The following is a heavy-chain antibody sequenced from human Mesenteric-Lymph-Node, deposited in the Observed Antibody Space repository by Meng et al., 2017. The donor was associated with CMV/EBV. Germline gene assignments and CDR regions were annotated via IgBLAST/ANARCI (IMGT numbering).Heavy chain of an antibody. CDR1: GYRFTSTW. CDR3: ARHVGGSLDY. J-gene: IGHJ4*02. CDR2: IYPGDSDT. V-gene: IGHV5-51*01. D-gene: IGHD1-26*01. Sequence: GGSLRLSCKGSGYRFTSTWIGWVRQMPGKGLEWMGIIYPGDSDTRYSPSFQGQVTISADKSISTAYLQWSSLKASDTAMYYCARHVGGSLDYWGQGTLVTVSS.